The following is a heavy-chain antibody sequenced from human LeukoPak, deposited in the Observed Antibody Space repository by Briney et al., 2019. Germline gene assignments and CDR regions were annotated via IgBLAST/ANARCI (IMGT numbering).Heavy chain of an antibody. CDR3: ARNRYCSSTSCYRSSSSWFDP. J-gene: IGHJ5*02. V-gene: IGHV1-2*02. Sequence: ASVKVSCKASGYTFTGYYMHWVRQAPGQGLEWMGWINPNSGGTNYAQKFQGRVAMTRDTSISTAYMELSRLRSDDTAVYYCARNRYCSSTSCYRSSSSWFDPWGQGTLVTVSP. D-gene: IGHD2-2*02. CDR2: INPNSGGT. CDR1: GYTFTGYY.